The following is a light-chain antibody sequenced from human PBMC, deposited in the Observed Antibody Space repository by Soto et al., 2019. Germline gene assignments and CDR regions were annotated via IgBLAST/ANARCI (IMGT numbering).Light chain of an antibody. J-gene: IGKJ4*01. Sequence: EIVMTQSPATLSVSPGERATLSCRASQSVSSNLAWYQQKPGQAPRLIIYGASSRATVIPDRFSGSGSGTDFNLTISRLEPEDFAVYYCQQYGSSPLTFGGGTKV. CDR1: QSVSSN. CDR3: QQYGSSPLT. CDR2: GAS. V-gene: IGKV3-20*01.